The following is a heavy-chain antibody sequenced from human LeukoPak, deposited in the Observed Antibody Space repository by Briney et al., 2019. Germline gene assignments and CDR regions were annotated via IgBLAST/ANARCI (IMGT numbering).Heavy chain of an antibody. D-gene: IGHD2-2*01. Sequence: SGTLSLTCAVPGASISSNNWWSWVRQPPGKGLEWIGKIYHSGSTNYNPSLKTRVTISVDKSKNQLSLKLSSVTAADTAVYYCARVAYGSTWSGLGWLDPWGQGTLVTVSS. CDR1: GASISSNNW. CDR3: ARVAYGSTWSGLGWLDP. J-gene: IGHJ5*02. V-gene: IGHV4-4*02. CDR2: IYHSGST.